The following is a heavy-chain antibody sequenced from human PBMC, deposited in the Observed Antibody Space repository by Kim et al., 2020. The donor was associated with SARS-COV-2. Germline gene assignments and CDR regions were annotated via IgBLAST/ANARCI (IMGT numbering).Heavy chain of an antibody. CDR3: ARVLWFGSMTRDYFDY. CDR1: GFTVSSNY. Sequence: GGSLRLSCAASGFTVSSNYMSWVRQAPGKGLEWVSVIYIGGSTYYADSVKGRFTISRDNSKNTLYLQMNSLRAEDTAVYYCARVLWFGSMTRDYFDYWGQGTLVTVSS. CDR2: IYIGGST. D-gene: IGHD3-10*01. J-gene: IGHJ4*02. V-gene: IGHV3-53*01.